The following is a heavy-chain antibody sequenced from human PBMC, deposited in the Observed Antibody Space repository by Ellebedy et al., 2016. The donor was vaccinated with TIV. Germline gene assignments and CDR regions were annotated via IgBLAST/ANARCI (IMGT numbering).Heavy chain of an antibody. CDR1: GGSISSYY. CDR3: ARGPSYLFDY. CDR2: IDYSGST. J-gene: IGHJ4*02. Sequence: MPSETLSLTCTVSGGSISSYYWSWIRQPPGKGLEWIGYIDYSGSTNYNPSLKSRVTISVDTSKNQFSLKLSSVTAADTAVYYCARGPSYLFDYWGQGTLVTVSS. V-gene: IGHV4-59*12.